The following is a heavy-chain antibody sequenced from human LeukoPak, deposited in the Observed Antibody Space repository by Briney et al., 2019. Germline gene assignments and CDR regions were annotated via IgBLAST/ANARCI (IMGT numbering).Heavy chain of an antibody. D-gene: IGHD1-26*01. CDR3: AKVTAVGATRWGGFDP. CDR1: GFTFTNAW. J-gene: IGHJ5*02. Sequence: SGGSLRLSCAASGFTFTNAWMTWVRQAPGKGLEWVGLIKSKTDGGTTDYAAPVKGRFTISRDDSKNTLYLQMNSLRAEDTAVYYCAKVTAVGATRWGGFDPWGQGTLVTVSS. V-gene: IGHV3-15*01. CDR2: IKSKTDGGTT.